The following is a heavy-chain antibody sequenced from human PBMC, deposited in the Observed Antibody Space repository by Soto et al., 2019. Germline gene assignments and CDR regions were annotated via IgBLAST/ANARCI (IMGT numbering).Heavy chain of an antibody. Sequence: GGSLRLSCAASGFTFSRYAMNWVRQAPGKGLEWVGRIKSKTDGGTTDYAAPVKGRFTISRDDSKNTLYLQMNSLKTEDTAVYYFTTKNVLRYFDCFPQPFDYWGQGTLVTVSS. CDR2: IKSKTDGGTT. J-gene: IGHJ4*02. CDR1: GFTFSRYA. D-gene: IGHD3-9*01. V-gene: IGHV3-15*07. CDR3: TTKNVLRYFDCFPQPFDY.